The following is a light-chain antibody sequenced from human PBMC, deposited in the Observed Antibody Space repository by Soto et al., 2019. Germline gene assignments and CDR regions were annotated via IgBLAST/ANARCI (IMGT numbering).Light chain of an antibody. J-gene: IGKJ4*01. CDR3: QQYGSSP. Sequence: EIVLTRSPGTLSLSPGERATLSCRASQSVSSSYLAWYQQTPDQAPSLLIYGASSRATGIPDRFSGSGSGTDITPTISRLEPEDFAVYYCQQYGSSPFGGGTKVDIK. CDR1: QSVSSSY. CDR2: GAS. V-gene: IGKV3-20*01.